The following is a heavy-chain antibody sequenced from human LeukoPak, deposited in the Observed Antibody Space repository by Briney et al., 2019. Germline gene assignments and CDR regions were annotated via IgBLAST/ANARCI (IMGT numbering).Heavy chain of an antibody. CDR2: INPNSGGT. J-gene: IGHJ4*02. V-gene: IGHV1-2*06. Sequence: VASVKVSCKASGGTFSSYTISWVRQAPGQGLEWMGRINPNSGGTNYAQKFQGRVTMTRGTSISTAYMELSRLRSDDTAVYYCAREGGIYDFWSGYSNVDYWGQGTLVTVSS. D-gene: IGHD3-3*01. CDR1: GGTFSSYT. CDR3: AREGGIYDFWSGYSNVDY.